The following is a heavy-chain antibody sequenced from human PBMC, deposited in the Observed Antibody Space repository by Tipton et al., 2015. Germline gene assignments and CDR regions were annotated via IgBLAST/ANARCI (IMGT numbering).Heavy chain of an antibody. Sequence: TLSLTCTVSGGSISSSSYYWGWIRQPPGKGLEWIGSISYSGSTYYNPSLKSRVTISVGSSKTHFSLNLSSVTAADTAVYYCARDGPYSSTWDFDYWGQGTPVTVSS. J-gene: IGHJ4*02. V-gene: IGHV4-39*02. CDR1: GGSISSSSYY. CDR3: ARDGPYSSTWDFDY. CDR2: ISYSGST. D-gene: IGHD6-13*01.